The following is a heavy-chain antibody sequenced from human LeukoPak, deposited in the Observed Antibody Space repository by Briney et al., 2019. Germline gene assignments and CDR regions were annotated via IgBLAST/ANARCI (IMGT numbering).Heavy chain of an antibody. V-gene: IGHV3-23*01. J-gene: IGHJ4*02. CDR1: GFTFSSYW. CDR2: ISGSGGST. CDR3: AKDGVLRYFDWSYSDY. D-gene: IGHD3-9*01. Sequence: GGSLRLSCAASGFTFSSYWMHWVRQAPGKGLVWVSAISGSGGSTYYADSVKGRFTISRDNSKNTLYLQMNSLRAEDTAVYYCAKDGVLRYFDWSYSDYWGQGTLVTVSS.